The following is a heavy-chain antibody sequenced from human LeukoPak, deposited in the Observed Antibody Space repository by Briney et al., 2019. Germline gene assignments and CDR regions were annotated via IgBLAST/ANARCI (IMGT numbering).Heavy chain of an antibody. CDR2: ISSSSSYI. J-gene: IGHJ4*02. CDR1: GFTFSSYS. V-gene: IGHV3-21*01. CDR3: AGAVAEQWLVGVEFDY. D-gene: IGHD6-19*01. Sequence: GGSLRLSCAASGFTFSSYSMNWARQAPGKGLEWVSSISSSSSYIYYADSVKGRFTISRDNAKNSLYLQMNSLRAEDTAVYYCAGAVAEQWLVGVEFDYWGQGTLVTVSS.